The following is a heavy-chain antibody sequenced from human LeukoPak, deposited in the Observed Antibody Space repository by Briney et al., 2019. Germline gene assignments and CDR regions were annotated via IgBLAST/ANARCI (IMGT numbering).Heavy chain of an antibody. CDR1: GYTFTSYD. J-gene: IGHJ4*02. V-gene: IGHV1-46*01. D-gene: IGHD5-18*01. Sequence: ASVKVSCKASGYTFTSYDINWVRQAPGQGLEWMGIINPSGGSRSYAQKFQGRLTVTRDTSTSTVYMELSSLRSEDTAVYYCAREIGPIQLHLWGSAFDYWGQGTLVTVSS. CDR2: INPSGGSR. CDR3: AREIGPIQLHLWGSAFDY.